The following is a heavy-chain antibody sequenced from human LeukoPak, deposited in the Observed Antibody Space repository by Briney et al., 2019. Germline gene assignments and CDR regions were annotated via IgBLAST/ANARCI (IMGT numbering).Heavy chain of an antibody. V-gene: IGHV1-69*13. D-gene: IGHD3-22*01. CDR3: ARETKGLTYGSSGLYYYYMDV. CDR2: IIPIFGTA. J-gene: IGHJ6*03. Sequence: GASVKVSCKASGGTFSSYAISWVRQAPGQGLEWMGGIIPIFGTANYAQKFQGRVTITADESTSTAYMELSSLRSEDTAVYYCARETKGLTYGSSGLYYYYMDVWGKGTTVTVSS. CDR1: GGTFSSYA.